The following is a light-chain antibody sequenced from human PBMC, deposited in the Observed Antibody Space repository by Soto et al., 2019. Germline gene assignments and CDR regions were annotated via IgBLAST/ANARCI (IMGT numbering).Light chain of an antibody. CDR3: QQANSFPLT. Sequence: DIQMTQSPSTLSASVGERVTITCRASQSFRSWLAWYQQKPGRAPKFLIYDASSLESGVPSRFSGSGSGTDFTLTISSLQPEDFATYYCQQANSFPLTFGGGTKVDI. V-gene: IGKV1-5*01. CDR1: QSFRSW. J-gene: IGKJ4*01. CDR2: DAS.